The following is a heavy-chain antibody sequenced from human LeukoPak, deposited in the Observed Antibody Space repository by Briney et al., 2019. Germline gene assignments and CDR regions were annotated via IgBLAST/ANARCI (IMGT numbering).Heavy chain of an antibody. V-gene: IGHV4-34*01. CDR1: GGSFSRYY. J-gene: IGHJ6*03. Sequence: KPSETLSLTYAVYGGSFSRYYWSWIRQPPGKGLEWIGEINHSGSTNYNPSLKSRVTISVDTSKNQFSLKLSSVTAADTAVYYRARLPKGPQYCSSTSCYRYYCYYMDVWGKGTTVTVSS. CDR3: ARLPKGPQYCSSTSCYRYYCYYMDV. CDR2: INHSGST. D-gene: IGHD2-2*02.